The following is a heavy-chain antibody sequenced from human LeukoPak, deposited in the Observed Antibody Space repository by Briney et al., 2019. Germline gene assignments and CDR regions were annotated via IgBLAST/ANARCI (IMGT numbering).Heavy chain of an antibody. CDR3: ARAVAYGIDTGYFDY. CDR2: IYYSGST. J-gene: IGHJ4*02. V-gene: IGHV4-59*01. Sequence: SETLSLTCTVSGGSINSFYWSWIRQPPEKGLEWIGYIYYSGSTNYNPSLKSRVTISVDTSKNQFSLNLNSVTAADTAVYYCARAVAYGIDTGYFDYWGQGTLVTVSS. D-gene: IGHD2-8*02. CDR1: GGSINSFY.